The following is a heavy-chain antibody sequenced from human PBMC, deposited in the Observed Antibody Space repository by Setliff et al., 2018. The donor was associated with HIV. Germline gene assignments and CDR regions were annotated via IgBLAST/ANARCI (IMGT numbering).Heavy chain of an antibody. J-gene: IGHJ5*02. Sequence: ASVKVSCKASGYTFTGYYLHWVRQAPGQGLEWMGRINPHSGGTNYAQKFQGRVTMTRDTSISTAYMEMTSLRSDDTAVYYCAREGRRFGHTLGWFDPWGQGTLVTVSS. V-gene: IGHV1-2*06. D-gene: IGHD3-3*01. CDR1: GYTFTGYY. CDR2: INPHSGGT. CDR3: AREGRRFGHTLGWFDP.